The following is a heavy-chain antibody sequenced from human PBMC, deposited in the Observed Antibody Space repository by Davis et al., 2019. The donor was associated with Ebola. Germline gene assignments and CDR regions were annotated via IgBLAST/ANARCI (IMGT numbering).Heavy chain of an antibody. J-gene: IGHJ3*02. Sequence: PSETLSLTCTVSGVSITTHFWSWIRQPAGKGPEWIGFIHHGGGANSNPSLKSRVTFSIDTSKSQVSLKLTSVTAADTAVYYCARDTRPCGNDCYDDTFDMWGQGTVVIVSS. CDR1: GVSITTHF. CDR3: ARDTRPCGNDCYDDTFDM. D-gene: IGHD2-21*01. CDR2: IHHGGGA. V-gene: IGHV4-59*11.